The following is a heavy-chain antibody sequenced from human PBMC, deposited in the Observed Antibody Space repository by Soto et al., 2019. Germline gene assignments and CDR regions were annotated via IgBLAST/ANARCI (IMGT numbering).Heavy chain of an antibody. CDR3: ARENRGSLSGSPFDY. D-gene: IGHD6-25*01. J-gene: IGHJ4*02. V-gene: IGHV4-30-4*01. CDR2: IYYSGGT. CDR1: GDSFRSGNHY. Sequence: SETMSVTCTVSGDSFRSGNHYWSLIRQPPGKGLEWIGYIYYSGGTYYSPSLKSRVTISVDTSKNQFSLKLNSVTAAETAVYYCARENRGSLSGSPFDYWGQGTLVTVSS.